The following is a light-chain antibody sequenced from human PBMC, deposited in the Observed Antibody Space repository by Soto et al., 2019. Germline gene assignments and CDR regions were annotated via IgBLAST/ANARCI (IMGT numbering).Light chain of an antibody. CDR2: DAS. V-gene: IGKV1-13*02. CDR3: QQCKGDPIT. CDR1: QDISNT. J-gene: IGKJ5*01. Sequence: AIQLTQSPSSLSASVGDSVTITCRATQDISNTLAWYQHKPGRGPTLLIFDASTLESGVPSRFTGSGSGTQFTLTISSLQPEDFATYICQQCKGDPITFGQGTRVE.